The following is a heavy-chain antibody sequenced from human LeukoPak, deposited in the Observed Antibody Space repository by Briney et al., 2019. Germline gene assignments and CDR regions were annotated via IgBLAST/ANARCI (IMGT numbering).Heavy chain of an antibody. J-gene: IGHJ3*02. CDR2: IHYSGST. Sequence: SETLSLTCSVSGDSINSSSFYWAWIRQSPGKGLEWIGSIHYSGSTYYNPPLKSRVTISVDTSKNQFSLMLSSVTAADTAVYYCARRSRYWDLSHVFDIWGQGTMVSVSS. CDR3: ARRSRYWDLSHVFDI. CDR1: GDSINSSSFY. V-gene: IGHV4-39*07. D-gene: IGHD1-26*01.